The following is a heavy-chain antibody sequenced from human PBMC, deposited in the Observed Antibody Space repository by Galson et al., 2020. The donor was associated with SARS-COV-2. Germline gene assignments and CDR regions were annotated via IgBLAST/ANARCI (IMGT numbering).Heavy chain of an antibody. Sequence: SETLSLTCAVYGGSFSGYYWSWIRQPPGKGLEWIGEINHSGSTNYNPSPKSRVTISVDTSKNQFSLKLSSVTAADTAVYYCARGQWELRYYYYYGMDVWGQGTTVTVSS. CDR3: ARGQWELRYYYYYGMDV. V-gene: IGHV4-34*01. J-gene: IGHJ6*02. D-gene: IGHD1-26*01. CDR1: GGSFSGYY. CDR2: INHSGST.